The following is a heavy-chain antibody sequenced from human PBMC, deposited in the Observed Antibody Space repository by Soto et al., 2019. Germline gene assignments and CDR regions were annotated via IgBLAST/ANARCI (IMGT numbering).Heavy chain of an antibody. CDR3: AVAMVTGSRNTCVRNFD. CDR2: ISGGGSNT. Sequence: GVSLRLSWAASGFPFSSYVVAWVRQAPGKGLEWVSGISGGGSNTFYADSVKGRFTISGDNSKSTLHLQMNSLRAEDTAVYYCAVAMVTGSRNTCVRNFD. CDR1: GFPFSSYV. D-gene: IGHD5-18*01. J-gene: IGHJ4*01. V-gene: IGHV3-23*01.